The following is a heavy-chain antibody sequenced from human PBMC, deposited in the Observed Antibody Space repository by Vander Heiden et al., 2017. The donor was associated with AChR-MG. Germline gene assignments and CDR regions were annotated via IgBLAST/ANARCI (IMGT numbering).Heavy chain of an antibody. CDR1: GFPFSGYG. D-gene: IGHD2-2*01. J-gene: IGHJ4*02. Sequence: QVQLVESGGGVVQPGRSLRLSCAASGFPFSGYGRHWVRQAPGKGLEWVAVIWYDGSNKYYADSVKGRFTISRDNSKNTLYLQMNSLRAEDTAVYYCARDHCSSTSCYLLDYWGQGTLVTVSS. CDR3: ARDHCSSTSCYLLDY. CDR2: IWYDGSNK. V-gene: IGHV3-33*01.